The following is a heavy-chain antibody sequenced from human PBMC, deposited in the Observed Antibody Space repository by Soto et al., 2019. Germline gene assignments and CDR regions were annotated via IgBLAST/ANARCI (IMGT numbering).Heavy chain of an antibody. V-gene: IGHV3-11*01. J-gene: IGHJ3*02. CDR2: ISSSGSTI. CDR1: GFTFSDYY. Sequence: LRLSCAASGFTFSDYYMSWIRQAPGKGLEWVSYISSSGSTIYYADSVKGRFTISRDNAKNSLYLQMNSLRAEDTAVYYCAREGLGYCSGGSCYSDAFDIWGQGTMVTVSS. D-gene: IGHD2-15*01. CDR3: AREGLGYCSGGSCYSDAFDI.